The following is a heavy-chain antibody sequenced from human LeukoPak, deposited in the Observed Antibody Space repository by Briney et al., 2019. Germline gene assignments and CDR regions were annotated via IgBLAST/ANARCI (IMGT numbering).Heavy chain of an antibody. V-gene: IGHV5-51*01. Sequence: HGESLEISCKGSGSRFTSYWIGWVRQMPGKGLEWMGIIYPGDSDTRYSPSFQGQVTISADKSISTAYLQWSSLKASDTAMYYCARSAFSSSWYSSYYYYYYMDVWGKGTTVTVSS. CDR2: IYPGDSDT. CDR3: ARSAFSSSWYSSYYYYYYMDV. J-gene: IGHJ6*03. D-gene: IGHD6-13*01. CDR1: GSRFTSYW.